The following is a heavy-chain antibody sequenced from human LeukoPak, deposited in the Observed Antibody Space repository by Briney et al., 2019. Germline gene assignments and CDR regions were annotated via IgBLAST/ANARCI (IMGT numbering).Heavy chain of an antibody. D-gene: IGHD6-13*01. J-gene: IGHJ5*02. Sequence: PSETLSLTCSVSGGSISSNNYYWGWIRQPPGKGLEWIGSIYYRGNRYYNPSLKSRVIISVDTSKNKLSLKLNSLTAADTAVYYCAREVSTMAATGTLFSHYFDAWGQGSLVIVSS. CDR1: GGSISSNNYY. CDR3: AREVSTMAATGTLFSHYFDA. CDR2: IYYRGNR. V-gene: IGHV4-39*07.